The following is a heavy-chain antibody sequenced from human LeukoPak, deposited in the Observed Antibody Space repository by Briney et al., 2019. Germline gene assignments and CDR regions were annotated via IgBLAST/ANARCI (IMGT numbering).Heavy chain of an antibody. J-gene: IGHJ4*02. CDR1: GFTFSSYE. CDR2: ISSSGSTI. D-gene: IGHD3-10*01. CDR3: ATDLWFGEPYYFDY. Sequence: GGSLRLSCAASGFTFSSYEMNWVRQAPGKGLEWVSYISSSGSTIYYADSVKGRFTISRDNAKNSLYLQMNSLRAEDTAVYYCATDLWFGEPYYFDYWGQGTLVTVSS. V-gene: IGHV3-48*03.